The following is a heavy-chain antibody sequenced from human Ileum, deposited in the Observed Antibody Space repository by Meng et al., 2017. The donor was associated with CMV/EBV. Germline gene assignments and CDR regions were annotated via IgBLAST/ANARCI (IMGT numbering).Heavy chain of an antibody. V-gene: IGHV1-2*02. Sequence: QVHRLQSGAEVKKPGASVKVSCRTSGYTFTGYYMHWVRQPHGQGLEWLGWINPRSGDTRYAQNFQGRVTMTRDTSIITAYMDLNSLRSDDTAVYYCARGSSMSSNWFDPWGQGTLVTVSS. J-gene: IGHJ5*02. D-gene: IGHD2-2*01. CDR1: GYTFTGYY. CDR3: ARGSSMSSNWFDP. CDR2: INPRSGDT.